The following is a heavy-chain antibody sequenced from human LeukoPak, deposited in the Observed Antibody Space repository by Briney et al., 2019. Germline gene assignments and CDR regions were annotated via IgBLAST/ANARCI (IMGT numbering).Heavy chain of an antibody. V-gene: IGHV4-59*01. CDR2: IYYSGST. D-gene: IGHD6-19*01. J-gene: IGHJ5*02. Sequence: SETLSLTCTVSGGSISSYYWSWIRQPPGKGLEWIGYIYYSGSTNYNPSLKSRVTTSVDTSKNQFSLKLSSVTAADTAVYYCARVRPTVAVAGTFWFDPWGQGTLVTVSS. CDR1: GGSISSYY. CDR3: ARVRPTVAVAGTFWFDP.